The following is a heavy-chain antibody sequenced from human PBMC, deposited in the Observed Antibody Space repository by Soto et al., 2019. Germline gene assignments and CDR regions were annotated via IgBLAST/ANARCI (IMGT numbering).Heavy chain of an antibody. CDR1: GGSFSGYY. Sequence: QVQLQQWGAGPLRPLETLSLTCGVSGGSFSGYYWAWIRQSPGKGLEWIGEINDRGSINYNPSLKSRVRISVDTSKNHYSLTLRSVTAADTAVYYCARESNDILTGPPWVWYFDLWGRGTLVTVSS. V-gene: IGHV4-34*01. D-gene: IGHD3-9*01. J-gene: IGHJ2*01. CDR2: INDRGSI. CDR3: ARESNDILTGPPWVWYFDL.